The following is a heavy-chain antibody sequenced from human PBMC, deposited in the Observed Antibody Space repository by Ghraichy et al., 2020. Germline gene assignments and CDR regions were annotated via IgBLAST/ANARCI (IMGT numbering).Heavy chain of an antibody. D-gene: IGHD6-25*01. CDR1: GGSVSSGTYY. Sequence: SETLSLTCSVSGGSVSSGTYYWTWIRQPPGKALEWIGYIYTTGSTDYNPSLKSRLTVSLDTSKNQFSLKLRSVTAADTAVYFCARDLRGYVHPYNYFDPWGNGTRVTVSS. CDR2: IYTTGST. J-gene: IGHJ5*02. CDR3: ARDLRGYVHPYNYFDP. V-gene: IGHV4-61*01.